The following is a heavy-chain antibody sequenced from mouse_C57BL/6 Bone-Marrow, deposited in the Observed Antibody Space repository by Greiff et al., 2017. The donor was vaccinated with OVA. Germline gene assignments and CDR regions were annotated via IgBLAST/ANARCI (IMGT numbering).Heavy chain of an antibody. CDR1: GYTFTNYW. CDR2: IYPGGGYT. J-gene: IGHJ2*01. Sequence: QVQLKESGAELVRPGTSVKMSCKASGYTFTNYWIGWAKQRPGHGLEWIGDIYPGGGYTNYNEKFKGKATLTADKSSSTAYMQFSSPTSEDSAIYYCARWDGSSHFDYWGQGTTLTVSS. CDR3: ARWDGSSHFDY. V-gene: IGHV1-63*01. D-gene: IGHD1-1*01.